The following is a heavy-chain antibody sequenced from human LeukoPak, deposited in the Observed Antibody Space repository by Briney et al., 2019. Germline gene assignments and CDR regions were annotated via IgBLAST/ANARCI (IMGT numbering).Heavy chain of an antibody. Sequence: WASVKVSCKASGYTFTSYGISWVRQAPGQGLEWMGWISAYNGNTNYAQKLQGRVTMTTDTSTSTAYMELRSLRSDDTAVYYCARGQPDIVVVPAALPSDYWGQGTLVTVSS. CDR3: ARGQPDIVVVPAALPSDY. J-gene: IGHJ4*02. CDR1: GYTFTSYG. CDR2: ISAYNGNT. D-gene: IGHD2-2*01. V-gene: IGHV1-18*01.